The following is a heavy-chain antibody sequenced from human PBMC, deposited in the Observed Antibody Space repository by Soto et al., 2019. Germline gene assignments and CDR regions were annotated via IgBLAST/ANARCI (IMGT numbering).Heavy chain of an antibody. CDR2: IYYSGST. J-gene: IGHJ5*02. V-gene: IGHV4-61*01. CDR3: ARFPRYSSSSWWFDP. Sequence: SETLSLTCTVSGGSVSSGSYYWSWIRQPPGKGLEWIGYIYYSGSTNYNPSLKSRVTISVDTSKNQFSLKLSSVTAADTVVYYCARFPRYSSSSWWFDPWGQGTLVTVSS. CDR1: GGSVSSGSYY. D-gene: IGHD6-6*01.